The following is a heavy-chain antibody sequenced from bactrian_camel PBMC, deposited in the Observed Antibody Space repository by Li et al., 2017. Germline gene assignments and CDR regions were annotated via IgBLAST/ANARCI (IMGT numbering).Heavy chain of an antibody. CDR2: IESDGST. CDR1: GDTIGRYC. Sequence: HVQLVESGGGSAQAGGSLRLSCVASGDTIGRYCMGWFRQIPDKEREGVAGIESDGSTSYADSVKGRFNISRDNAKNTVTLQMYSLKVDDTAVYHCASDSLARALRGYCRGQGTQVTVS. D-gene: IGHD3*01. V-gene: IGHV3S9*01. CDR3: ASDSLARALRGYC. J-gene: IGHJ4*01.